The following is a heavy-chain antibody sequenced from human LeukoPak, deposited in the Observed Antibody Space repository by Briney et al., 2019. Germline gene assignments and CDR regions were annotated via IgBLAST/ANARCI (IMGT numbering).Heavy chain of an antibody. D-gene: IGHD3-10*01. CDR2: ISYDGNNK. CDR1: GFTFSSYS. J-gene: IGHJ4*02. CDR3: ARESTGRIWFGAPNDY. Sequence: GGSLRLSCAASGFTFSSYSMNWVRQAPGKGLEWVAVISYDGNNKYYADSVKGRFTISRDNSKNTLYLQMNSLRAEDTAVYYCARESTGRIWFGAPNDYWGQGTLVTVSS. V-gene: IGHV3-30-3*01.